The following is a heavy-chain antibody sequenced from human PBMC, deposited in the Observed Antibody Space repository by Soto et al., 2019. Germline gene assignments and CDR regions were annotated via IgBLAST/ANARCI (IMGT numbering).Heavy chain of an antibody. CDR1: GFTFSSYS. D-gene: IGHD2-21*01. J-gene: IGHJ4*02. CDR2: ISSSSSTI. V-gene: IGHV3-48*02. Sequence: EVQLVESGGGLVQPGGSLRLSCAASGFTFSSYSMNWVRQAPGKGLEWVSYISSSSSTIYYADSVKGRFTISRDNAKNSLYLQMNSLRDEDTVVYYCARVGVGGEFTPGAPLDYWGQGTLVTVSS. CDR3: ARVGVGGEFTPGAPLDY.